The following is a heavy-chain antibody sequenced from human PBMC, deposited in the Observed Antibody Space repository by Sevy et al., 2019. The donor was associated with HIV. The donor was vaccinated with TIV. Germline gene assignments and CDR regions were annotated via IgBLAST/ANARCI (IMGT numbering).Heavy chain of an antibody. CDR2: ISSSSSYR. J-gene: IGHJ4*02. CDR1: GFTFGSYS. V-gene: IGHV3-21*01. CDR3: ARGYSNYLIDY. D-gene: IGHD4-4*01. Sequence: GGSLRLSCAASGFTFGSYSMNWVRQAPGKGLEWVSSISSSSSYRYYADSVKGRFTISRDNAKTSLFLQMNSLRAEDTAVYYCARGYSNYLIDYWGQGTLVTVSS.